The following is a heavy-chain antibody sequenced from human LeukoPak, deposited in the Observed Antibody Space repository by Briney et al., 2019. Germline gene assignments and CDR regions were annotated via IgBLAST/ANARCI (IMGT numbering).Heavy chain of an antibody. CDR3: ARNYGGNSYDAFDI. CDR1: GFTFSSYW. CDR2: IKQDGSEK. J-gene: IGHJ3*02. Sequence: GGSLRLSCAASGFTFSSYWMSWVRQAPGKGLEGVANIKQDGSEKYYVDSVKGRFTIPRDNAKNSLYLQMNSLRAEDTAVYYCARNYGGNSYDAFDIWGQGTMVTVSS. V-gene: IGHV3-7*01. D-gene: IGHD4-23*01.